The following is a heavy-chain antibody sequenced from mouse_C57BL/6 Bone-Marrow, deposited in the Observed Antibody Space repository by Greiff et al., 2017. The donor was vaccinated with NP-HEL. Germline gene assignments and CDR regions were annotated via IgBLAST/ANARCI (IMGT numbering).Heavy chain of an antibody. CDR2: IDPSDSYT. V-gene: IGHV1-69*01. CDR3: ARHDWYFDV. Sequence: QVQLQQPGAELVMPGASVKLSCKASGYTFTSYWMHWVKQRPGQGLEWIGEIDPSDSYTNYNQKFKGKSTLTVDKSSSTAYMQLSSLTSEDSAVYYCARHDWYFDVWGTGTTVTVSS. J-gene: IGHJ1*03. CDR1: GYTFTSYW.